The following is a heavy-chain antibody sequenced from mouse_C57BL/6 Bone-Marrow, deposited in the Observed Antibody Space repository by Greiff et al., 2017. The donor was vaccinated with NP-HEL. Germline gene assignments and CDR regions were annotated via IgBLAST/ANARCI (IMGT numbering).Heavy chain of an antibody. V-gene: IGHV1-69*01. J-gene: IGHJ1*03. CDR3: ARERITTVVARYWYFDV. CDR1: GYTLTSYW. D-gene: IGHD1-1*01. Sequence: VQLQQPGAELVMPGASVKLSCKASGYTLTSYWMHWVKQRPGQGLEWIGEIDPSDSYTNYNQKFKGKSTLTVDKSSSTAYMQLSSLTSEDSAVYYCARERITTVVARYWYFDVWGTGTTVTVSS. CDR2: IDPSDSYT.